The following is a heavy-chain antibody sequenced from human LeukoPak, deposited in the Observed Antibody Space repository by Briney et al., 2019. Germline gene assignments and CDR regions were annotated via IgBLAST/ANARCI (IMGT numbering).Heavy chain of an antibody. CDR1: GFTFSSSA. V-gene: IGHV3-23*01. Sequence: GGPLRLSCAASGFTFSSSAMNWVRQAPGKGLEWVSVISDSGGSTSYADSVKGRFSISRDNSKSTLYLQMNRLRAEDTAVYYCARGYSSSWYWLDPWGQGTLVTVSS. D-gene: IGHD6-13*01. CDR2: ISDSGGST. J-gene: IGHJ5*02. CDR3: ARGYSSSWYWLDP.